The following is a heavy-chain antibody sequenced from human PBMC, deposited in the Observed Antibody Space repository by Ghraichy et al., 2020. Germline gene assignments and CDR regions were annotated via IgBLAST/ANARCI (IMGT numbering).Heavy chain of an antibody. CDR1: GFTFSSSA. V-gene: IGHV1-58*01. CDR3: AARTTPIIVGAIDY. Sequence: SVKVSCKASGFTFSSSAVQWVRQARGQRLEWIGWIVVGSGNTNYAQKFQQRVTITRDMSTSTAYMELSSLRSEDTAVYYCAARTTPIIVGAIDYWGQGTLVTVSS. D-gene: IGHD1-26*01. CDR2: IVVGSGNT. J-gene: IGHJ4*02.